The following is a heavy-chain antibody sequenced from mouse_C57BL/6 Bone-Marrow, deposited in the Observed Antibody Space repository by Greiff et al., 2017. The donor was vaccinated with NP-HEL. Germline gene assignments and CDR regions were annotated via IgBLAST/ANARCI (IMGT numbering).Heavy chain of an antibody. CDR3: ARHGWLRRYWYFDV. V-gene: IGHV1-18*01. Sequence: VQLKQSGPELVKPGASVKIPCKASGYTFTDYNMDWVKQSHGKSLEWIGDINPNNGGTIYNQKFKGKATLTVDKSSSTAYMELRSLTSEDTAVYYCARHGWLRRYWYFDVWGTGTTVTVSS. J-gene: IGHJ1*03. D-gene: IGHD2-2*01. CDR2: INPNNGGT. CDR1: GYTFTDYN.